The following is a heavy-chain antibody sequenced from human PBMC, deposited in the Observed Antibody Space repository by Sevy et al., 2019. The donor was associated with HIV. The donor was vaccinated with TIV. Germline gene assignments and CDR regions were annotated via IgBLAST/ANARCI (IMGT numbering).Heavy chain of an antibody. V-gene: IGHV4-59*08. D-gene: IGHD1-26*01. J-gene: IGHJ4*02. CDR1: GGSITSLY. CDR3: AGENAWGRGYS. CDR2: ISYNGHI. Sequence: SETLSLTCTVSGGSITSLYWNWIRQPPGKGLEWIANISYNGHINYNPSLKSRVTLSIDTSKNQLSLRLSSVTAADTAMYYCAGENAWGRGYSWGQGTLVTVSS.